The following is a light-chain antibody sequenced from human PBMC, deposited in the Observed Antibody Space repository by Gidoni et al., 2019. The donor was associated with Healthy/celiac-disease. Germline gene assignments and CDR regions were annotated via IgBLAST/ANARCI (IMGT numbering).Light chain of an antibody. CDR1: SSDVGGYKY. J-gene: IGLJ1*01. Sequence: QSALTQPPSASGSPGQSVTISCTGTSSDVGGYKYVPWYQQHPGKAPKLMIYEVSKRPSGVPDRFSGSKSGNTASLTVSGLQAEDESDYYCSSYAGSNIFVFGTGTKVTVL. V-gene: IGLV2-8*01. CDR2: EVS. CDR3: SSYAGSNIFV.